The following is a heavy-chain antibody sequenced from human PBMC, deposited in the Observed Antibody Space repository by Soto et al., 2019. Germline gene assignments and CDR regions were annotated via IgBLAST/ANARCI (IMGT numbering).Heavy chain of an antibody. J-gene: IGHJ4*02. CDR3: ARHRFNYYDDTVYYYFDY. CDR1: GYTFTSYG. V-gene: IGHV1-18*04. Sequence: GASVQVSCKTSGYTFTSYGISWVRQAPGQGPEWVGWISGHNGNTNHPHSLQDRVTMTTDTSRNTAYMELRSLRSDDTAVYYCARHRFNYYDDTVYYYFDYWGQGTLVTVSS. CDR2: ISGHNGNT. D-gene: IGHD3-22*01.